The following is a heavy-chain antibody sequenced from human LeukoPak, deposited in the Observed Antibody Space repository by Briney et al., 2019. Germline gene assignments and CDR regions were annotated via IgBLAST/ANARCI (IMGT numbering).Heavy chain of an antibody. Sequence: GGSLRLSCAASGFTFSSYSMKWVRQAPGKGLEGVSSISSSSSYIYYADSVKGRFTISRDNAKNSLYLQMNSLRAEDTAVYYCARDLSSEDSGEFHDYWGQGTLVTVSS. CDR3: ARDLSSEDSGEFHDY. J-gene: IGHJ4*02. CDR1: GFTFSSYS. V-gene: IGHV3-21*01. CDR2: ISSSSSYI. D-gene: IGHD3-16*01.